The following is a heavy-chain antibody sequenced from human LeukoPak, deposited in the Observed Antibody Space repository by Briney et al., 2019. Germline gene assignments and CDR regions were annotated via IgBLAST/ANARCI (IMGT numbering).Heavy chain of an antibody. J-gene: IGHJ4*02. CDR2: ISDSGGST. CDR1: GFTFHNYA. D-gene: IGHD1-26*01. CDR3: ARDRNSGSYALVY. V-gene: IGHV3-23*01. Sequence: PGGSLRLSCAVSGFTFHNYAMNWVRQAPGKGLEWVSGISDSGGSTFYADSVKGRFTISRDNSKNTLYLQMNSLRAEDTAVYYCARDRNSGSYALVYWGQGTLVTVSS.